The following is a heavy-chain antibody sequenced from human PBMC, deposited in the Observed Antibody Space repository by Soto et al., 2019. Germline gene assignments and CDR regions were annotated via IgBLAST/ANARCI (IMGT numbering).Heavy chain of an antibody. CDR1: GYTFTSYD. CDR2: MNPNSGNT. CDR3: ARVLGFCSGGSSPAFDY. J-gene: IGHJ4*02. D-gene: IGHD2-15*01. Sequence: QVQLVQSGAEVKKPGASVKVSCKASGYTFTSYDVNWVRQATGQGLEWMGWMNPNSGNTGYAQKFQGSVTMTRNTSISTAYMGLSSLRSEDTAVYYWARVLGFCSGGSSPAFDYWGQGTLVTVSS. V-gene: IGHV1-8*01.